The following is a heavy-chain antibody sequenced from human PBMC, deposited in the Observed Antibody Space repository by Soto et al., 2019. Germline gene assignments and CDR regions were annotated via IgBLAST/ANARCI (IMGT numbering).Heavy chain of an antibody. J-gene: IGHJ4*02. V-gene: IGHV3-23*01. Sequence: GGSLRLSCAASGFTFSSYAMSWVRQAPGKGLEWVSAISGSGGSTYYADSGKGRFTISRANSKNTLYLQMNSLRAEDTAVYYCAKDQKQWLGPFDYWGQGTLVTVSS. CDR2: ISGSGGST. CDR3: AKDQKQWLGPFDY. D-gene: IGHD6-19*01. CDR1: GFTFSSYA.